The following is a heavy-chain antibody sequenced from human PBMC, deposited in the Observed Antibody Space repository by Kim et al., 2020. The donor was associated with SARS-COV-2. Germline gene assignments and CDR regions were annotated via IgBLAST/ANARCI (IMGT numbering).Heavy chain of an antibody. J-gene: IGHJ4*02. V-gene: IGHV3-64D*09. Sequence: YADSVKGRFTISRDNSKNTLFLQMSSLRAEDTAFYYCVKAPNKGGDYIDYWGQGTLVTVSS. CDR3: VKAPNKGGDYIDY. D-gene: IGHD2-21*01.